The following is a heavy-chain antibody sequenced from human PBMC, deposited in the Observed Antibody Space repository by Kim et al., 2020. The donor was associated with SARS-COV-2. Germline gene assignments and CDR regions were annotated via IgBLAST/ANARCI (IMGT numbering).Heavy chain of an antibody. V-gene: IGHV3-23*01. D-gene: IGHD6-6*01. CDR2: ISGSSGST. J-gene: IGHJ4*02. CDR1: GFTFSSYA. Sequence: GGSLRLSCAASGFTFSSYAMSWVRQAPGKGLEWVSAISGSSGSTYYADSVKGRFTISRDNSKNTLYLQMNSLRAEDTAVYYCAKVRAARPSLDYWGQGTLVTGSS. CDR3: AKVRAARPSLDY.